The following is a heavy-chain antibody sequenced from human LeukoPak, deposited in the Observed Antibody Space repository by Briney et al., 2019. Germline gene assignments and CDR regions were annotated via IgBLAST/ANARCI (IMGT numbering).Heavy chain of an antibody. CDR2: IWDDGSNE. D-gene: IGHD3-10*01. CDR1: GFTFRGYG. CDR3: AIVAGYYGSGSYLLDY. V-gene: IGHV3-33*03. Sequence: SGGSLRLSCATSGFTFRGYGMHWVRQAPGKGLEWVAIIWDDGSNEYYADSVKGRFTISRDNSKNTLYLQMNSLRAEDTAVYYCAIVAGYYGSGSYLLDYWGQGTLVTVSS. J-gene: IGHJ4*02.